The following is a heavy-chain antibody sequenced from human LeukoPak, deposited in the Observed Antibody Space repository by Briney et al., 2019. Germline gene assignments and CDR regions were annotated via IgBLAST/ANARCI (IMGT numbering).Heavy chain of an antibody. D-gene: IGHD6-19*01. CDR2: INPNSGGT. Sequence: ASVKVSCKASGYTFTGYYMHWVRQAPGQGLEWMGWINPNSGGTNYAQKFQGRVTMTRNTSISTAYMELSSLRSEDTAVYYCARGASGWYDYWGQGTLVTVSS. CDR3: ARGASGWYDY. J-gene: IGHJ4*02. CDR1: GYTFTGYY. V-gene: IGHV1-2*02.